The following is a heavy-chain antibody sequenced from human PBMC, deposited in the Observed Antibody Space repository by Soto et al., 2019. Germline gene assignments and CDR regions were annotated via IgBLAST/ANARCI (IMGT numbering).Heavy chain of an antibody. Sequence: QLQLQESGPGLVKPSETLSLTCTVSGGSISSSSYYWGWIRQPPGKGLEWIGSIYYSGSTYYNPSIKSRVTISADTSQKQFYLKLSSVTAADTAVYYCANLTQGIAAAGLIDYWGPGTMVAVSS. V-gene: IGHV4-39*01. CDR1: GGSISSSSYY. J-gene: IGHJ4*02. CDR3: ANLTQGIAAAGLIDY. CDR2: IYYSGST. D-gene: IGHD6-13*01.